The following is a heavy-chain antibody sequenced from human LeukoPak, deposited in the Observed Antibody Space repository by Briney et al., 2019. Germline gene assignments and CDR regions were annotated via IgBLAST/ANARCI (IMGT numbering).Heavy chain of an antibody. V-gene: IGHV1-18*01. CDR3: ARLITMVRGVRGALRY. CDR2: ISGYNGDT. Sequence: ASVKVSCKASGYTFTNYGISWVRQAPGQGLEWMGWISGYNGDTKYAQKFQGRVTMTRNTSISTAYMELSSLRSEDTAVYYCARLITMVRGVRGALRYWGQGTLVTVSS. D-gene: IGHD3-10*01. J-gene: IGHJ4*02. CDR1: GYTFTNYG.